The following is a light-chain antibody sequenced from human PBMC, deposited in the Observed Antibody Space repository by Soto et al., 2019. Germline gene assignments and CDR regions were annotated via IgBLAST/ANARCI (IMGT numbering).Light chain of an antibody. CDR1: SSDVGGYNY. V-gene: IGLV2-11*01. J-gene: IGLJ3*02. Sequence: QSVLTQPRSVSGSPGQSVTISCTGTSSDVGGYNYVSWYQQHPGKAPKLMIYDVSKRPSGVPDRFSGSKSGNTASLTISGLQAEDEAYYYCCSYAGSYNWVFGGGTKLTVL. CDR2: DVS. CDR3: CSYAGSYNWV.